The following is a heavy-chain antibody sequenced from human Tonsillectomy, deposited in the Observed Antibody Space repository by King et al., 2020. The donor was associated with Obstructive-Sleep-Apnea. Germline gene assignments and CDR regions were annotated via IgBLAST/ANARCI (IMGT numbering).Heavy chain of an antibody. CDR1: GGSISSSSYY. V-gene: IGHV4-39*07. CDR2: IYYSGSP. J-gene: IGHJ6*02. CDR3: ATTTLHYYGSGTYGMDV. D-gene: IGHD3-10*01. Sequence: LQLQESGPGLVKPSETLSLTCTVSGGSISSSSYYWGWIRQPPGKGLEWIGSIYYSGSPYYNPSLKSRVTISVDTSKNQFSLKLSSVTAADTAVYYCATTTLHYYGSGTYGMDVWGQGTTVTVSS.